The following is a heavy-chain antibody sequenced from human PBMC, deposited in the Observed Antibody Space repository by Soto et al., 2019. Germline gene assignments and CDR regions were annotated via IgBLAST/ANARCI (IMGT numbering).Heavy chain of an antibody. CDR3: AKDQEGFCSSTSCPYYDGLDV. J-gene: IGHJ6*02. CDR2: VSFSGAGT. CDR1: GFTFSIYA. V-gene: IGHV3-23*01. Sequence: GGSLRLSCAASGFTFSIYAMTWVRQAPGKGLEWVSSVSFSGAGTYYADSVKGRFTISRDSSKNTVHLQMKNLRAEDTALYYCAKDQEGFCSSTSCPYYDGLDVWGQGTTVTVSS. D-gene: IGHD2-2*01.